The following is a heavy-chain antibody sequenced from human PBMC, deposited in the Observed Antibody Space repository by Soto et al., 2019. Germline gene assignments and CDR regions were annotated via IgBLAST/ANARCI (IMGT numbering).Heavy chain of an antibody. J-gene: IGHJ2*01. CDR1: GGTFSSYT. CDR3: ARDGHYYDSSGYSAWYFDL. CDR2: IIPILGIA. Sequence: ASVKVSCKASGGTFSSYTIIWVRQAPGQGLEWMGRIIPILGIANYAQKFQGRVTITADKSTSTAYMELSSLRSEDTAVYYCARDGHYYDSSGYSAWYFDLWGRGTLVTVSS. V-gene: IGHV1-69*04. D-gene: IGHD3-22*01.